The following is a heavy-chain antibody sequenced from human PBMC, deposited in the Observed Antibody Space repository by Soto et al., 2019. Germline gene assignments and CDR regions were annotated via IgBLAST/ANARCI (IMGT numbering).Heavy chain of an antibody. J-gene: IGHJ4*02. CDR1: GFTFSSYA. V-gene: IGHV3-30-3*01. CDR3: ARDRGYSSSWYGSVFDY. CDR2: ISYDGSNK. Sequence: GGSLRLSCAASGFTFSSYAMHWVRQAPGKWLEWVAVISYDGSNKYYADSVKGRFTISRDNSKNTLYLQMNSLRAEDTAVYYCARDRGYSSSWYGSVFDYWGQGTLVNVSS. D-gene: IGHD6-13*01.